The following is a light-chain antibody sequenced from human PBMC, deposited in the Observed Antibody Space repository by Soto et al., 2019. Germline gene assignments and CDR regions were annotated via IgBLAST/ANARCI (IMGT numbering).Light chain of an antibody. V-gene: IGKV3-20*01. J-gene: IGKJ5*01. Sequence: IVLTQSPGTLSLSPGERATLSCRASQAITNNCLAWYQQNPGQAPRLLIYGVSSRANGIPDRFSGSGSGTDFNLTISRLEPEDLAVYYCQQYGSSLPITVGRGPGLEIK. CDR1: QAITNNC. CDR3: QQYGSSLPIT. CDR2: GVS.